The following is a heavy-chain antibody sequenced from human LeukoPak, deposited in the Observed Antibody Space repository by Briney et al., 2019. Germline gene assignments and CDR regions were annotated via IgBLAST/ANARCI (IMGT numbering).Heavy chain of an antibody. J-gene: IGHJ5*02. Sequence: PSETLSLTCTVSGGSISSSSYYWGWIRQPPGKGLEWIGSIYYSGSTYYNPSLKSRVTISVDTSKNQFSLKLSSVTAADTAVYYCARHGGNIDNLADWFDPWGQGTLVTVSS. D-gene: IGHD1-14*01. CDR1: GGSISSSSYY. CDR3: ARHGGNIDNLADWFDP. V-gene: IGHV4-39*01. CDR2: IYYSGST.